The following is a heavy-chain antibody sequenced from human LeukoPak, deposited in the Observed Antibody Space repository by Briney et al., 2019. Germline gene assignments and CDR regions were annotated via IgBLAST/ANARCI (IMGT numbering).Heavy chain of an antibody. CDR3: ARVRIAAAFDY. CDR1: GGSFSGYY. J-gene: IGHJ4*02. Sequence: SETLSLTCVVYGGSFSGYYWSWIRQPPGKGLEWIGEINHSGSTNYNPSLKSRVTISVDTSKNQFSLKLSSVTAADTAVYYCARVRIAAAFDYWGQGTLVTVSS. CDR2: INHSGST. V-gene: IGHV4-34*01. D-gene: IGHD6-13*01.